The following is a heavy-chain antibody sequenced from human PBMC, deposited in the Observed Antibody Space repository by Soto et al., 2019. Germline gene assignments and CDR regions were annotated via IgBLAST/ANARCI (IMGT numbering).Heavy chain of an antibody. D-gene: IGHD2-2*02. CDR2: INPSGGST. J-gene: IGHJ3*02. Sequence: ASVKVSCKASGYTFTSYYMHWVRQAPGQGLEWMGIINPSGGSTSYAQKFQGRVTMTRDTSTSTVYMELSSLRSEDTAVYYCARNWVSAATPNHDAFDIWGQGTMVTVSS. V-gene: IGHV1-46*03. CDR3: ARNWVSAATPNHDAFDI. CDR1: GYTFTSYY.